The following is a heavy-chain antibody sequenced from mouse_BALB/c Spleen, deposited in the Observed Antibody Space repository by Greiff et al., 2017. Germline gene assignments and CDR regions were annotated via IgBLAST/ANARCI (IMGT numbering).Heavy chain of an antibody. Sequence: EVQLVESGGGLVQPGGSLRLSCATSGFTFTDYYMSWVRQPPGKALEWLGFIRNKANGYTTEYSASVKGRFTISRDNSQSILYLQMNTLRAEDSATYYCARGGYYGSGFAYWGQGTLVTVSA. D-gene: IGHD1-1*01. J-gene: IGHJ3*01. V-gene: IGHV7-3*02. CDR3: ARGGYYGSGFAY. CDR2: IRNKANGYTT. CDR1: GFTFTDYY.